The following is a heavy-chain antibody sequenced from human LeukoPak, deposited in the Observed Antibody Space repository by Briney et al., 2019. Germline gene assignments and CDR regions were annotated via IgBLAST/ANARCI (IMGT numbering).Heavy chain of an antibody. D-gene: IGHD6-19*01. Sequence: ASVKVSCKASGYTFTGYYMHWVRQAPGQGLEWMGWINPNSGGTNYAQKFQGRVTMTTDTSTSTAYMELRSLRSDDTAVYYCAREGIAVAGTPYNWFDPWGQGTLVTVSS. CDR1: GYTFTGYY. V-gene: IGHV1-2*02. CDR2: INPNSGGT. J-gene: IGHJ5*02. CDR3: AREGIAVAGTPYNWFDP.